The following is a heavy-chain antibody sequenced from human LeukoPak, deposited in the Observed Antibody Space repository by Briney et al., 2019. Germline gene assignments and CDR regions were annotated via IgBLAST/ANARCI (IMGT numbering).Heavy chain of an antibody. CDR3: ARAMKVVVPAQPFDY. Sequence: SETLSLTCAVYGGSFSGYYWSWIRQPPGKGLEWIGEINHSGSTNYNPSLKSRVTISVDTSKNQFSLKLSSVTAADTAVYYCARAMKVVVPAQPFDYWGQGTLVTVSS. V-gene: IGHV4-34*01. CDR1: GGSFSGYY. J-gene: IGHJ4*02. D-gene: IGHD3-22*01. CDR2: INHSGST.